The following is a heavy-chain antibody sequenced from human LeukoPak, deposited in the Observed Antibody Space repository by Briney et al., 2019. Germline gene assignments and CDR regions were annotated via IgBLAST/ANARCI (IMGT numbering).Heavy chain of an antibody. CDR3: VRDQGGAVSY. CDR1: GFTFSSYD. J-gene: IGHJ4*02. CDR2: IGTAGDT. D-gene: IGHD3-16*01. Sequence: GGSLRPSCAASGFTFSSYDMHWVRQTTGEGLEWVSAIGTAGDTYYPGSVKGRFTISRENAKNSLYLQMNSLRAEDTAVYYCVRDQGGAVSYWGQGTLVTVSS. V-gene: IGHV3-13*01.